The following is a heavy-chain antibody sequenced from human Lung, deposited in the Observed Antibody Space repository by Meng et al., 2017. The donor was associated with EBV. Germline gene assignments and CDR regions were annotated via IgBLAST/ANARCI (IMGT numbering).Heavy chain of an antibody. D-gene: IGHD2-2*01. CDR3: ARGGTSSAPFDY. Sequence: QVQLQQWGAGLLKPSETLSLPCAVYGGSFSGYHWSWIRQPPGKGLEWIGEINRSGSTNYNPSLKSRVTISVDTSKNQFSLKLNSVTAADTAVYYCARGGTSSAPFDYWGQGTLVTVSS. CDR2: INRSGST. J-gene: IGHJ4*02. V-gene: IGHV4-34*01. CDR1: GGSFSGYH.